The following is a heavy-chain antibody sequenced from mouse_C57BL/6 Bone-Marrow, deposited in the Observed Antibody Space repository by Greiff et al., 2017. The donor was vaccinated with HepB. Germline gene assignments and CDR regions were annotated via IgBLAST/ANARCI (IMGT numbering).Heavy chain of an antibody. V-gene: IGHV1-72*01. CDR3: ARFYYSKRRYFAV. D-gene: IGHD1-1*01. J-gene: IGHJ1*03. Sequence: QVQLQQPGAELVKPGASVKLSCKASGYTFTSYWMHWVKQGPGRGLEWIGRIDTNSGGTKYNEKFKSKATLTVDKPSSTAYMQLSSLTSEDSAVYYCARFYYSKRRYFAVWGTGTTVTVSS. CDR1: GYTFTSYW. CDR2: IDTNSGGT.